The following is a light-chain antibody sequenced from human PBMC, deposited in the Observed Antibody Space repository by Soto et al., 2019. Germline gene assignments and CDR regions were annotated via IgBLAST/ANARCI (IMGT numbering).Light chain of an antibody. CDR1: QDISNY. J-gene: IGKJ5*01. Sequence: DIQMTHSPSSLSASVGDRVTITCQASQDISNYLNWYQQKPGKAPKLLIYDASNLETGVPSRFSGSRSGTDFTFTISNLQPEDIATYYCQQYDNLPSITFGQGTRLEIK. CDR3: QQYDNLPSIT. CDR2: DAS. V-gene: IGKV1-33*01.